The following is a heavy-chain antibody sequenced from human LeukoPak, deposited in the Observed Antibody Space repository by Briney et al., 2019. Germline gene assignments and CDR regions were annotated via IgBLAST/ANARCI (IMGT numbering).Heavy chain of an antibody. CDR1: GGSFSGYY. CDR3: ARTRDFWSGYFDY. V-gene: IGHV4-34*01. CDR2: INHSGST. D-gene: IGHD3-3*01. J-gene: IGHJ4*02. Sequence: PTGTLSLTCAVYGGSFSGYYWSWIRQPPGKGLEWIGEINHSGSTNYNPSLKSRVTISVDTSKNQFSLKLSSVTAADTAVYYCARTRDFWSGYFDYWGQGTLVTVSS.